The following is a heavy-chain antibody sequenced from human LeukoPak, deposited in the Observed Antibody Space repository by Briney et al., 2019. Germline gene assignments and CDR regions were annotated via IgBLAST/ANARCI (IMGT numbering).Heavy chain of an antibody. CDR2: ISSSGSTI. D-gene: IGHD2-21*02. Sequence: PGGSLRLSCAAFGFTFSDYYMSWIRQAPGKGLEWVSYISSSGSTIYYADSVKGRFTISRDNAKNSLYLQMNSLRAEDTAVYYCARTPGAYCGGDCYSGWFDYWGQGTLVTVSS. V-gene: IGHV3-11*01. J-gene: IGHJ4*02. CDR3: ARTPGAYCGGDCYSGWFDY. CDR1: GFTFSDYY.